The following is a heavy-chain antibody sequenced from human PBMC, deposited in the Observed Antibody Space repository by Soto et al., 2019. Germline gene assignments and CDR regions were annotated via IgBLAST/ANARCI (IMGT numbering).Heavy chain of an antibody. V-gene: IGHV3-66*01. Sequence: GGSLRLSCVASGFTVSSNYMSWVRQAPGKGLEWVSVIYSGGSTYYADSVKGRFTISRDNSKNTLYLQMNSLRAEDTAVYYCAGGFERYYFDYWGQGTLVTVSS. CDR3: AGGFERYYFDY. D-gene: IGHD3-16*01. J-gene: IGHJ4*02. CDR2: IYSGGST. CDR1: GFTVSSNY.